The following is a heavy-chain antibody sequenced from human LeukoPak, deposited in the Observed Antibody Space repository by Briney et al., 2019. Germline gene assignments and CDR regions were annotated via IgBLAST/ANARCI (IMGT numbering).Heavy chain of an antibody. CDR2: INHSGST. CDR1: GGSFSGYY. V-gene: IGHV4-34*01. D-gene: IGHD3-22*01. J-gene: IGHJ4*02. Sequence: SETLSLTCAVYGGSFSGYYWSWIRQPPGKGLEWIGEINHSGSTNYNPSLKSRATISVDTSKNQFSLKLSSVTAADTAVYYCARTTHYYDSSGYSYWGQGTLVTVSS. CDR3: ARTTHYYDSSGYSY.